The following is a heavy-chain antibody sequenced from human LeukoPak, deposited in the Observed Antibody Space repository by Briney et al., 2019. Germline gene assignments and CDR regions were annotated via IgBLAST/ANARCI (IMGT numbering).Heavy chain of an antibody. CDR1: GGSISSYY. Sequence: PSETLSLTCTVSGGSISSYYWSWIRQPPGKGLEWIGYIYTSGSTNYNPSLKSRVTISVDTSKNQFSLKLSSVTAADTAVYYCARGGSYGSGSYGWFDPWGQGTLVTVSS. CDR2: IYTSGST. D-gene: IGHD3-10*01. CDR3: ARGGSYGSGSYGWFDP. J-gene: IGHJ5*02. V-gene: IGHV4-4*09.